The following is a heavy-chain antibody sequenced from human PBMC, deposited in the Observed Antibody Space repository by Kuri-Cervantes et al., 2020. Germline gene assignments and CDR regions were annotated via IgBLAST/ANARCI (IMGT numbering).Heavy chain of an antibody. J-gene: IGHJ5*02. D-gene: IGHD4-17*01. CDR2: IYYSGST. CDR1: GGSISSYY. V-gene: IGHV4-59*01. CDR3: ARGTGDDYGDYGHLGFWFDP. Sequence: GSLRLSCTVSGGSISSYYWSWIRQPPGKGLEWIGYIYYSGSTNYNPSLKSRVTISVDTSKNQFSLKLSSVTAADTAVYYCARGTGDDYGDYGHLGFWFDPWGQGTLVTVSS.